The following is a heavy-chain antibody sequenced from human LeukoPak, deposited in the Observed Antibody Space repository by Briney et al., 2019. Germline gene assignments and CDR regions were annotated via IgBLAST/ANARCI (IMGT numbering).Heavy chain of an antibody. CDR3: ARQSGGILRAFDI. Sequence: GGSLRLSCAASGFTFSSYWMHWVRQAPGKGLVWVSRINSDGSSTTYAGSVKGRFTISRDNAKNTVYLQMNSLRAEDTAVYYCARQSGGILRAFDIWGQGTMVTVSS. CDR2: INSDGSST. CDR1: GFTFSSYW. D-gene: IGHD3-16*01. J-gene: IGHJ3*02. V-gene: IGHV3-74*01.